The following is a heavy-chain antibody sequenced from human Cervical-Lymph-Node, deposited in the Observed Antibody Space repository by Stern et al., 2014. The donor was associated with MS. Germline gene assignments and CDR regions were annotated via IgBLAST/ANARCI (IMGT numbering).Heavy chain of an antibody. V-gene: IGHV1-2*02. CDR2: INPNSGGT. D-gene: IGHD3-3*01. Sequence: VQLVESGAEAKAPGASMKVSCRASGYIFTDYYLHWVRQAPGQGLEWLGWINPNSGGTNYAQNFQGRVTMTRDISISTAYMELRWLGYADTAVYYCARGSGTAYDLRGDYWGQGTLVTVSS. CDR3: ARGSGTAYDLRGDY. J-gene: IGHJ4*01. CDR1: GYIFTDYY.